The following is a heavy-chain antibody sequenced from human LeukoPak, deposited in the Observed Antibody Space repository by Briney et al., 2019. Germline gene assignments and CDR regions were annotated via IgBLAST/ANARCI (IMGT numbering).Heavy chain of an antibody. Sequence: GASVKVSCKASGYTFSNYGISWVRQAPAQGLEWMGWISPYNGNTDYAQKLQGRVTMTTDTSTTTGYMELRSLRSDDTAVYYCARGWLQPYWYFDLWGRGTVVTVSS. CDR3: ARGWLQPYWYFDL. CDR1: GYTFSNYG. J-gene: IGHJ2*01. V-gene: IGHV1-18*01. D-gene: IGHD5-24*01. CDR2: ISPYNGNT.